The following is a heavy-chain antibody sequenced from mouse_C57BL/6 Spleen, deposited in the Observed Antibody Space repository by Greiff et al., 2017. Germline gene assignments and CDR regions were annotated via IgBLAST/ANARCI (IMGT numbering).Heavy chain of an antibody. CDR2: IFPGRGST. V-gene: IGHV1-9*01. Sequence: QVQLQQSGAELMKPGASVKLSCKATGYTFTGYWIEWVKQRPGHGLEWIGEIFPGRGSTNSNEKFKGKATFTADTSSNTAYMQLSSLTTEDAAIDYCAEDLRQRGGAMDYWGQGTSVTVSS. D-gene: IGHD3-2*02. CDR1: GYTFTGYW. CDR3: AEDLRQRGGAMDY. J-gene: IGHJ4*01.